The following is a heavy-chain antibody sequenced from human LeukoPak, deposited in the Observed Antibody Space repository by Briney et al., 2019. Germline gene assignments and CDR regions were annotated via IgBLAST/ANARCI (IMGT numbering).Heavy chain of an antibody. Sequence: SETLSLTCTVSGGSISSYYWIWIRQPPGKGLEWIGYISYSGSTYYNPSLKSRVTISVDTSKNQFSLKLSSVTAADTAVYYCAREDTGGLDYWGQGILVTVSP. D-gene: IGHD2-8*02. CDR1: GGSISSYY. CDR2: ISYSGST. V-gene: IGHV4-59*12. CDR3: AREDTGGLDY. J-gene: IGHJ4*02.